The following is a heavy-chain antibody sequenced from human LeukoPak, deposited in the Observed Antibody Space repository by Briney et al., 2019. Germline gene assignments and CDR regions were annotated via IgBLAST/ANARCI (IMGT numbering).Heavy chain of an antibody. CDR2: ISRSSVTI. CDR3: AREGERVQDFDY. D-gene: IGHD3-16*01. CDR1: GFTFSDFS. V-gene: IGHV3-48*02. Sequence: PGGSLRLSCAASGFTFSDFSMNWVRQAPGKGLEWVSYISRSSVTIYYADSVKGRFTISRDNAKNSLYLQMNSLRDEDTAVYYCAREGERVQDFDYWGQGTLVTVSS. J-gene: IGHJ4*02.